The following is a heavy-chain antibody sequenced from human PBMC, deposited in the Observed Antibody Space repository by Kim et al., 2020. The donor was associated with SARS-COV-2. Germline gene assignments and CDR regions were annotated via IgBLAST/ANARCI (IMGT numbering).Heavy chain of an antibody. V-gene: IGHV3-33*06. CDR2: MWYDGSNK. Sequence: GGSLRLSCAASGFTFSSYGMHWVRQAPGKGLEWVAVMWYDGSNKYYVDSVKGRFTISRDNSKNTLYLQMNSLRAEDTAVYYCANRGGRGTCGPFYYYAM. D-gene: IGHD3-16*01. CDR3: ANRGGRGTCGPFYYYAM. J-gene: IGHJ6*01. CDR1: GFTFSSYG.